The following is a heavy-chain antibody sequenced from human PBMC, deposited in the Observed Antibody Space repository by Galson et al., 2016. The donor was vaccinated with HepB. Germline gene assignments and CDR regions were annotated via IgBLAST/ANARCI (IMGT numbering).Heavy chain of an antibody. J-gene: IGHJ4*02. CDR1: GYTFIAYY. CDR2: INPNTGGT. Sequence: SVKVSCKASGYTFIAYYVHWVRQATGQGLEWMGRINPNTGGTKYAQKFQGRVTMTRDTSINTAYMELSSLRSDDTAVYYCARDDREYWGQGAQVTVSS. V-gene: IGHV1-2*06. CDR3: ARDDREY. D-gene: IGHD1-14*01.